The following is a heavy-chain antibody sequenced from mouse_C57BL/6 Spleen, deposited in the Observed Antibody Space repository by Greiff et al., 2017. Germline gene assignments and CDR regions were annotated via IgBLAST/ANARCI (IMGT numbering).Heavy chain of an antibody. CDR3: ARGWDDYAMDY. J-gene: IGHJ4*01. Sequence: EVQGVESGGGLVKPGGSLKLSCAASGFTFSSYTMSWVRQTPEKRLEWVATISGGGGNTYYPDSVKGRFTISRDNAKNTLYLQMSSLRSEDTALYYCARGWDDYAMDYWGQGTSVTVSS. V-gene: IGHV5-9*01. D-gene: IGHD4-1*01. CDR1: GFTFSSYT. CDR2: ISGGGGNT.